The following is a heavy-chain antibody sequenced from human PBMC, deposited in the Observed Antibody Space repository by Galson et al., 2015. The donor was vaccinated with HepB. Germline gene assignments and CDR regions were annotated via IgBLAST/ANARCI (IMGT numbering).Heavy chain of an antibody. V-gene: IGHV4-31*03. CDR3: AGSVVVPAAMAKRYNWFDP. CDR1: GGSISSGGYY. CDR2: IYYSGST. J-gene: IGHJ5*02. Sequence: TLSLTCTVSGGSISSGGYYWSWIRQHPGKGLEWIGYIYYSGSTYYNPSLKSRVTISVDTSKNQFSLKLSSVTAADTAVYYCAGSVVVPAAMAKRYNWFDPWGQGTLVTVSS. D-gene: IGHD2-2*01.